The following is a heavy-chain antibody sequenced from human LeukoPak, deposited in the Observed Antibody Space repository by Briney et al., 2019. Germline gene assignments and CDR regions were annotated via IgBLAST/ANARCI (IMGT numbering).Heavy chain of an antibody. V-gene: IGHV1-8*01. CDR3: ARAVHGSGTYYYYMDV. J-gene: IGHJ6*03. CDR1: GYTFTRFE. D-gene: IGHD3-10*01. CDR2: INPNSGKT. Sequence: ASVKVPCKASGYTFTRFEIKWVGQATGTGLEGVGWINPNSGKTGYAQKLQGRVTMTRNTSISTAYMELSSLRSEDTAVYYCARAVHGSGTYYYYMDVWGKGTTVTISS.